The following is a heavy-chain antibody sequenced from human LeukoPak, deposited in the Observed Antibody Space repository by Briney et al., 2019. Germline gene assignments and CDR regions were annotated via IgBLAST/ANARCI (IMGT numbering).Heavy chain of an antibody. J-gene: IGHJ4*02. Sequence: SQTLSLTCTVSGGSISSGNYYWNWNRQPAGKGLEWIGRMYTSASTNYNPSFKSRVTISVDTSKNQFSLKLSSVTAADTAVYYCARDRGYGLGYWGQGTRVTVSS. CDR1: GGSISSGNYY. V-gene: IGHV4-61*02. D-gene: IGHD4-17*01. CDR2: MYTSAST. CDR3: ARDRGYGLGY.